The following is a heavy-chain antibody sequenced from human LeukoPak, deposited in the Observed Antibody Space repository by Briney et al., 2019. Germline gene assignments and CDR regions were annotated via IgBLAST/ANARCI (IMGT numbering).Heavy chain of an antibody. Sequence: SQTLSLTCAISGDSVSSKSAAWNWIRQSPSRGLEYLGGTYYRSKWYNEYAVSVKRRIIINPDTSKNQFSLQLSSVTPEDTAIYYCTRQRSGGMDVWGQGTPVTVSS. J-gene: IGHJ6*02. V-gene: IGHV6-1*01. CDR3: TRQRSGGMDV. CDR2: TYYRSKWYN. D-gene: IGHD2-15*01. CDR1: GDSVSSKSAA.